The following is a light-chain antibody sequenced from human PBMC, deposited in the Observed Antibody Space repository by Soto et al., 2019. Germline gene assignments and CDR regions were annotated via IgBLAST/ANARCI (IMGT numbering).Light chain of an antibody. CDR2: GAS. J-gene: IGKJ4*01. CDR1: QRGIGTH. Sequence: DIMLMQSPRALFLSPAERSTLFSSTTQRGIGTHFAWYQQKPGQAPRLLLFGASSMATGNPDRCRGSGSGTDGALTSSSVVPEEFAVFYCQHYVSPPLTCGGGAK. V-gene: IGKV3-20*01. CDR3: QHYVSPPLT.